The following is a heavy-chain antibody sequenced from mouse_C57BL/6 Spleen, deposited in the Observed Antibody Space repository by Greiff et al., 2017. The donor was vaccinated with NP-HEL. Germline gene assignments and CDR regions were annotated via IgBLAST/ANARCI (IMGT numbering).Heavy chain of an antibody. J-gene: IGHJ4*01. Sequence: VKLQQSGAELVKPGASVKMSCKASGYTFTSYWITWVKQRPGQGLEWIGDIYPGSGSTNYNEKFKSKATLTVDTSSSTAYMQLSSLTSEDSAVYYCATVVATKYYAMDYWGQGTSVTVSS. CDR3: ATVVATKYYAMDY. V-gene: IGHV1-55*01. CDR1: GYTFTSYW. D-gene: IGHD1-1*01. CDR2: IYPGSGST.